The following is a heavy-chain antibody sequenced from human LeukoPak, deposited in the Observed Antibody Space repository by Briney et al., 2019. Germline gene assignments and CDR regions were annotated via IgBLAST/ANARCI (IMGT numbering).Heavy chain of an antibody. D-gene: IGHD6-13*01. CDR2: ISYDGSNE. Sequence: PGGSLRLSCAASGFTFSSNGMHWVRQAPGKGLEWVAVISYDGSNEYYADSVKGRFTISRDNSRNTLYLQMNSLRAEDTAVYYCAKDQRAAAGTFDYWGQGTLVTVSS. CDR3: AKDQRAAAGTFDY. V-gene: IGHV3-30*18. J-gene: IGHJ4*02. CDR1: GFTFSSNG.